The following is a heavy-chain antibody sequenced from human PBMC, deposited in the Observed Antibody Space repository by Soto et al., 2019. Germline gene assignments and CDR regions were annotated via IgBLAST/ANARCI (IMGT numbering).Heavy chain of an antibody. V-gene: IGHV4-4*09. CDR1: GGSISTYY. Sequence: QMQLQESGPRLVKASETLSLTCTVSGGSISTYYWNWIRQSPGKGLEWIGYIYRTDSTHYNPSLNSRVAISLDTSRNKFSLKLHSVTAADTAVYFCARQIGDDPFDVWGQGTMVTVSS. CDR3: ARQIGDDPFDV. D-gene: IGHD3-3*01. CDR2: IYRTDST. J-gene: IGHJ3*01.